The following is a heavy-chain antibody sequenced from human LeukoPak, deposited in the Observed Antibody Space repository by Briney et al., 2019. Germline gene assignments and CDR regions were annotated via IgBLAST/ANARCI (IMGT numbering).Heavy chain of an antibody. D-gene: IGHD3-22*01. CDR1: GGSFSGYY. J-gene: IGHJ3*02. V-gene: IGHV4-34*01. Sequence: SETLSLTCAVYGGSFSGYYWSWIRQPPGKGLEWIGGINHSGSTNYNPSLKSRVTISVDTSKNQFSLKLSSVTAADTAVYYCARLFYDSSPSHDIWGQGTMVTVSS. CDR3: ARLFYDSSPSHDI. CDR2: INHSGST.